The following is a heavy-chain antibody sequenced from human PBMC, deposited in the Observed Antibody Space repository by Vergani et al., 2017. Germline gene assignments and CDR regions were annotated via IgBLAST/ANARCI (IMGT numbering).Heavy chain of an antibody. Sequence: QVQLVQSGAEVKKPGASVKVSCKASGYTFTSYYMHWVRQAPGQGLEWMGIINPSGGSTSYAQKFQGRVTMTRDTSTSTVYMELSSLRSEDTAVYYCAREDMGHSSSWRDNAFDIWGQGTMVTVSS. J-gene: IGHJ3*02. CDR3: AREDMGHSSSWRDNAFDI. V-gene: IGHV1-46*01. D-gene: IGHD6-13*01. CDR2: INPSGGST. CDR1: GYTFTSYY.